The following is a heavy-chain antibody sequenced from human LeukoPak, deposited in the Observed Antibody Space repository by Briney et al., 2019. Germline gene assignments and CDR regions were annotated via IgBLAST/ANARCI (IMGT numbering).Heavy chain of an antibody. J-gene: IGHJ4*02. CDR3: AKDPYSSPYYGPGY. CDR1: GFTFTNYA. V-gene: IGHV3-23*01. Sequence: GGSLRLSCAASGFTFTNYAMSWVRQTPGKGLEWVAATVGSRPDTYHADSVKGRFTVSRDNSRNTLYLQMNSLRVEDTAVYYCAKDPYSSPYYGPGYLGQGTLVTVSS. CDR2: TVGSRPDT. D-gene: IGHD6-19*01.